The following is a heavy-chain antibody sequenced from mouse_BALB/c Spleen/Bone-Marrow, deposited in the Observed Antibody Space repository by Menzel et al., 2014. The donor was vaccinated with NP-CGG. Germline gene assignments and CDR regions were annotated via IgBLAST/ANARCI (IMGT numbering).Heavy chain of an antibody. CDR1: GYTFTSYW. CDR2: IDPSDSST. J-gene: IGHJ2*01. CDR3: ARGLYGNSGY. V-gene: IGHV1-69*02. D-gene: IGHD2-1*01. Sequence: VQLQQSGAELVKPGASVKLSCKASGYTFTSYWMHWVKQRPGQGLEWIGEIDPSDSSTNYNQKFKGKATLTVDKSSSTAYMQLSSLTSEDSAVYYCARGLYGNSGYWGQGTTLTVSS.